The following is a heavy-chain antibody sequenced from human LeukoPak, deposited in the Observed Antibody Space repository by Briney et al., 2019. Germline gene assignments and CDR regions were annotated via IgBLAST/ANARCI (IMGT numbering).Heavy chain of an antibody. J-gene: IGHJ5*02. CDR1: GGSISSGSYY. V-gene: IGHV4-61*02. D-gene: IGHD2-8*02. CDR3: ARESGAGVKAWFDP. Sequence: SETLSLTCTVSGGSISSGSYYWSWIRQPAGKGLEWIGRIYTSGSTNYNPSLKSRVTISVDTSKNQFSLKLSSVTAADTAVYYCARESGAGVKAWFDPWGQGTLVTVSS. CDR2: IYTSGST.